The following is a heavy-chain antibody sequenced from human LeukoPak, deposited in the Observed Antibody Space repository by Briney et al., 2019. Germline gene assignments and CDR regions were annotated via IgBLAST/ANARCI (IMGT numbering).Heavy chain of an antibody. CDR2: IWYDGSNK. Sequence: GRSLRLSCAASGFTFSSYGMHWVRQAPGKGLGWVAVIWYDGSNKYYADSVKGRFTISRDNSKNTLYLQMNSLRAEDTAVYYCAKDASVSTSCPDYWGQGTLVTVSS. CDR3: AKDASVSTSCPDY. CDR1: GFTFSSYG. V-gene: IGHV3-33*06. D-gene: IGHD2-2*01. J-gene: IGHJ4*02.